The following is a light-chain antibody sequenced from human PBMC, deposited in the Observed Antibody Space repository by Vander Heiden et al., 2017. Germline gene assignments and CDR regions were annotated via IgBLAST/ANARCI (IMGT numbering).Light chain of an antibody. CDR2: EDT. J-gene: IGLJ3*02. V-gene: IGLV6-57*01. CDR3: QSYDSDREV. Sequence: NFILTQPHSVSESPGKTVTLSCTRSSGSIASNYVQWYQQRPGSSPTTVIYEDTRRPSGVPDRFSGSIDSSSNSASLTISGLKTEDEADYNCQSYDSDREVFGGGTTLTVL. CDR1: SGSIASNY.